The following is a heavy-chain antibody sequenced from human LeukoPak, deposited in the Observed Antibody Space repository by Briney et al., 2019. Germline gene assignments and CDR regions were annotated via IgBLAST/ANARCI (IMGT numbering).Heavy chain of an antibody. CDR3: ARGIVPAAFDY. D-gene: IGHD2-2*01. V-gene: IGHV3-21*01. CDR2: ISSSAHHI. J-gene: IGHJ4*02. Sequence: GGSLRLSCAASGSTFSTYDMNWVRQAPGKGLEWVSSISSSAHHIAYADSVKGRFTISRDNARNALYLQVNSLRAEDTAVYYCARGIVPAAFDYWGQGTLVTVSS. CDR1: GSTFSTYD.